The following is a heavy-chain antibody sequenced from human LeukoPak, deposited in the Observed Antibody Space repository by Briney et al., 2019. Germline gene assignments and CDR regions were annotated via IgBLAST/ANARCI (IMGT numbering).Heavy chain of an antibody. D-gene: IGHD5-18*01. CDR2: IYYSGST. V-gene: IGHV4-59*01. CDR1: GGSISSYY. CDR3: ATGGYSYGLPDY. J-gene: IGHJ4*02. Sequence: SGTLSLTCTVSGGSISSYYWSWIRQPPGKGLEWIGYIYYSGSTNYNPSLKSRVTISVDTSKNQFSLKLSSVTAADTAVYYCATGGYSYGLPDYWGQGTLVTVSS.